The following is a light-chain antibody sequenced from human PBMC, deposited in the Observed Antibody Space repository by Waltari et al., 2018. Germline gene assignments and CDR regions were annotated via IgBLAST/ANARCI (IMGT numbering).Light chain of an antibody. J-gene: IGLJ3*02. CDR3: QSYDSNLRGRV. Sequence: QPVLTQPLPVSGAPGHRVTISCTGTRSTTGAGYALHRYQQLPGAAPKLLIYGNTNRPSGVPDRFSGSKSGTSASLAITGLQAEDEADYYCQSYDSNLRGRVFGGGTKLTVL. CDR2: GNT. V-gene: IGLV1-40*01. CDR1: RSTTGAGYA.